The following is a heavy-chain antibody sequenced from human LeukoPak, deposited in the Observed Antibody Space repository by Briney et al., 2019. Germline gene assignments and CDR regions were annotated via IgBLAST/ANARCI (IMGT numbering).Heavy chain of an antibody. CDR3: ATVTSSDYGSGRPPFMEV. CDR2: VSASGGST. D-gene: IGHD3-10*01. CDR1: GFTFSNYA. V-gene: IGHV3-23*01. Sequence: GGSLRLSCAASGFTFSNYAMSWVRQAPGKGLEWVSTVSASGGSTYYGDSVTGRFTIPRDNSKPTLYPQMNRLRPEDTAIHYCATVTSSDYGSGRPPFMEVSGQGNTGAVSS. J-gene: IGHJ6*02.